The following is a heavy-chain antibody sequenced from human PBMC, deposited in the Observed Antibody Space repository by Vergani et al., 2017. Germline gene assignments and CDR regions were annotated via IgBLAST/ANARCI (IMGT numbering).Heavy chain of an antibody. V-gene: IGHV4-39*01. J-gene: IGHJ4*02. Sequence: QLQLQESGPGLVKPSETLSLPCTVPGGSISSSSYYWGWIRQPPGKGLEWIGSIHYSGSTYYNPSLKSRVTISVDTSKNQFSLKLSYVTAADTAVYYCARLGGTNYDILTGYYQEEDCWGQGTLVTVSS. CDR3: ARLGGTNYDILTGYYQEEDC. CDR2: IHYSGST. CDR1: GGSISSSSYY. D-gene: IGHD3-9*01.